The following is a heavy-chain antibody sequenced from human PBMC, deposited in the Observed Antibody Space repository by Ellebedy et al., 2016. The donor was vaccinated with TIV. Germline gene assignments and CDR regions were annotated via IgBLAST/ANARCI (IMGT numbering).Heavy chain of an antibody. CDR3: AREVGGGGAY. D-gene: IGHD2-21*01. V-gene: IGHV3-7*01. CDR1: GFTFSNYW. Sequence: GGSLRLXCAASGFTFSNYWMNWVRQAPGKGLEWVANIKEGGTKRYYVDSVKGRFTISRDNAKNSLYLQMNSLRAEDTAVYYCAREVGGGGAYWGQGTLVTVSS. CDR2: IKEGGTKR. J-gene: IGHJ4*02.